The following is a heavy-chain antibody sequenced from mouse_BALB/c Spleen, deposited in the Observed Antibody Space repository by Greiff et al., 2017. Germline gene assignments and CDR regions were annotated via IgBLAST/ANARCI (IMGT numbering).Heavy chain of an antibody. CDR2: IDPANGNT. J-gene: IGHJ3*01. D-gene: IGHD1-1*01. V-gene: IGHV14-3*02. CDR1: GFNIKDTY. Sequence: EVQLQQSGAELVKPGASVKLSCTASGFNIKDTYMHWVKQRPEQGLEWIGRIDPANGNTKYDPKFQGKATLTADTSSNTAYLQLSSLTSEDTAVYYCALYYYGSNWFAYWGQGTLVTVSA. CDR3: ALYYYGSNWFAY.